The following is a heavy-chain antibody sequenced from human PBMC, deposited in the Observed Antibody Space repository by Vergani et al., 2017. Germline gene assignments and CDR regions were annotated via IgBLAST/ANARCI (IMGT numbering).Heavy chain of an antibody. CDR1: GFTFSSYA. Sequence: EVQLVESGGGLVQPGGSLRLSCAASGFTFSSYAMHWVRQAPGKGLEYVSAISSNGWSTNYADSVKARFTISRYNSKNTLYLQMSSLRAEGTGVDYCVKMHSSGCYSSMAPFFDYWGQGTLVTVSS. V-gene: IGHV3-64D*08. D-gene: IGHD6-19*01. CDR3: VKMHSSGCYSSMAPFFDY. CDR2: ISSNGWST. J-gene: IGHJ4*02.